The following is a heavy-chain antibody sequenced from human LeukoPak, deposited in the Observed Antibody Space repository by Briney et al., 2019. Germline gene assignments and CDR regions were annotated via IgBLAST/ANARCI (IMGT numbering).Heavy chain of an antibody. CDR1: GGTFSSYA. CDR2: IIPILGIA. CDR3: ARVAVAGTYYYYGMDV. Sequence: SVKVSCKASGGTFSSYAISWVRQAPGQGLEWMGRIIPILGIANYAQKLQGRVTITADKSTSTAYMELSSLRSEDTAVYYCARVAVAGTYYYYGMDVWGQGTTVTVSS. V-gene: IGHV1-69*04. J-gene: IGHJ6*02. D-gene: IGHD6-19*01.